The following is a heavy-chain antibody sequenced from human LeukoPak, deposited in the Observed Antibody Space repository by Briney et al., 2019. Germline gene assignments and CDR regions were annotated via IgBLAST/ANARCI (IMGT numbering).Heavy chain of an antibody. Sequence: SETLSLTCTVSGGPINIGGYYWSWIRQHPGRGLEWIGYIYYSGSSYYNPSLRSRVTISVDTSKNHFSLKLSYVTAADTAVYLCARYRDGYNSFDYWGQGTLVTVSS. CDR2: IYYSGSS. CDR1: GGPINIGGYY. D-gene: IGHD5-24*01. V-gene: IGHV4-31*03. J-gene: IGHJ4*02. CDR3: ARYRDGYNSFDY.